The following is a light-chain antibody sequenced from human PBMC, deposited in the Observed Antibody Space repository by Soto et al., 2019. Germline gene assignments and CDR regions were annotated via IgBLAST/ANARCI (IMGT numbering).Light chain of an antibody. CDR3: QQYGTSPWT. Sequence: EIVLTQSPGTLSLSPGERATLSCRASQSVSSNYLAWYQQKPGQAPRLLIYAASSRATGIPDRFSGSGSGSDFTLTISRLGPEDFAVYYCQQYGTSPWTFGQGTKVEIK. CDR1: QSVSSNY. CDR2: AAS. V-gene: IGKV3-20*01. J-gene: IGKJ1*01.